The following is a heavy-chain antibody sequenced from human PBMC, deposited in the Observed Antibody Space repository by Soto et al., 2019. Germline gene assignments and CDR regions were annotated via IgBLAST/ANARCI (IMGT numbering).Heavy chain of an antibody. D-gene: IGHD6-19*01. Sequence: QMVLQESGPGLVKPSETLSLTCNVSGGSISSFYWTWIRQPAGGRLEWIGRVYDSGSSNYNPSLKKRLAMSLNRSRSQFSLSLYAVTAADTAVYYCARGVAETDFYPWANWFDLWGQGILVTVSS. CDR3: ARGVAETDFYPWANWFDL. V-gene: IGHV4-4*07. J-gene: IGHJ5*02. CDR1: GGSISSFY. CDR2: VYDSGSS.